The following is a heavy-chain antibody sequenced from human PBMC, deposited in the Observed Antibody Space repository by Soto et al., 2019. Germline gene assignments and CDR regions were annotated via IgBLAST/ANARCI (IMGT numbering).Heavy chain of an antibody. CDR3: AGGYDYVWGSDRLRFDP. CDR2: MNPNSGNT. J-gene: IGHJ5*02. Sequence: QVQLVQSGAEVKKPGASVKVSCKASGYTFTSYDINWVRQATGQGLEWMGWMNPNSGNTGYAQKFQGRVTMTRNTSXRXXYMKLSSVRSEDTAVYYCAGGYDYVWGSDRLRFDPWGQGTLVTVSS. CDR1: GYTFTSYD. V-gene: IGHV1-8*01. D-gene: IGHD3-16*02.